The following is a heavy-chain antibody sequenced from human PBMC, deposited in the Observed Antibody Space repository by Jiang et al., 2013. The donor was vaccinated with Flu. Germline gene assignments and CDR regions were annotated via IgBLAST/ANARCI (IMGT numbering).Heavy chain of an antibody. CDR3: ARGRRITMVRGVYYFDY. CDR1: GFTFSSYW. D-gene: IGHD3-10*01. Sequence: GLVQPGGSLRLSCAASGFTFSSYWMSWVRQAPGKGLEWVANIKQDGSEKYYVDSVKGRFTISRDNAKNSLYLQMNSLRAEDTAVYYCARGRRITMVRGVYYFDYWGQGTLVTVSS. J-gene: IGHJ4*02. CDR2: IKQDGSEK. V-gene: IGHV3-7*01.